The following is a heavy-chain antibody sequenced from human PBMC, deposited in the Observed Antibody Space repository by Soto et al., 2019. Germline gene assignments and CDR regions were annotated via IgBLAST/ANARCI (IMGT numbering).Heavy chain of an antibody. J-gene: IGHJ5*02. CDR1: GYTFTSYD. Sequence: ASVKVSCKASGYTFTSYDINWVRQATGQGLEWMGWMNPNSGNTGYAQKFQGRVTMTRNTSISTAYMELSSLRSEDTAVYYCAREIPTYNCFDPWGQGTLVTLSS. CDR3: AREIPTYNCFDP. CDR2: MNPNSGNT. V-gene: IGHV1-8*01.